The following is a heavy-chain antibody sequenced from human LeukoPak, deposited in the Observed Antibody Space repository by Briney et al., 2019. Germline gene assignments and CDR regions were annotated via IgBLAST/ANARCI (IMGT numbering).Heavy chain of an antibody. CDR1: GFTFSSHG. J-gene: IGHJ4*02. Sequence: GGSLRLSCATSGFTFSSHGMHWLRQAPGKALEWVAVISPDGSESHCADSVKGRFSISRDNSKNTLHLLMDSLRAEDTAVYYCARDYTGHYSVDYWGQGTKVTVSS. V-gene: IGHV3-30*03. CDR3: ARDYTGHYSVDY. CDR2: ISPDGSES. D-gene: IGHD3-9*01.